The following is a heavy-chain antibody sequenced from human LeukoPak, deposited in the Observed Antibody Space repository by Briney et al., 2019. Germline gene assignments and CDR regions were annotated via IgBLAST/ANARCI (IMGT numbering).Heavy chain of an antibody. J-gene: IGHJ6*04. CDR2: ISYDGSNK. D-gene: IGHD2-2*01. V-gene: IGHV3-30*18. CDR1: GFIFSNYG. Sequence: PGGSLRLSCEASGFIFSNYGMHWVRQAPGKGLEWVAVISYDGSNKYYADSVKGRFTISRDNSKNTLYLQMNSLRAEDTAVYYCAKDLKDIVVVPGIYYYYGMDVWGEGTTVTVSS. CDR3: AKDLKDIVVVPGIYYYYGMDV.